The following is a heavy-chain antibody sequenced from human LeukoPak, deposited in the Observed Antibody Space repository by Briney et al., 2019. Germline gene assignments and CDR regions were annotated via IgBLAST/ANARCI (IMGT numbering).Heavy chain of an antibody. CDR2: IYNSGSST. J-gene: IGHJ4*02. V-gene: IGHV4-59*01. Sequence: SETLSLTCTVSVVSISIYYWNWIRQPPGKGLEWIGYIYNSGSSTIYNPSLKSRVTISVDTSKNQFSLRLSSVTAADTAVYFCVRDRELTYWGQGTLVTVSS. CDR1: VVSISIYY. D-gene: IGHD3-10*01. CDR3: VRDRELTY.